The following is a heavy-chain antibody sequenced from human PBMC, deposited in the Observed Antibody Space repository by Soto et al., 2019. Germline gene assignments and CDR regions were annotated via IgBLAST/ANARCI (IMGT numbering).Heavy chain of an antibody. V-gene: IGHV3-73*01. J-gene: IGHJ4*02. CDR3: TSRNPAVGTPYYFDY. D-gene: IGHD6-13*01. CDR1: GFTFSGSA. Sequence: EVQLVESGGGLVQPGGSLKLSCAASGFTFSGSAMHWVRQASGKGLEGVGRIRSKGNSYATAYAASVKGRFTISRDDSKDTAYLQMNSLETEDTAVYYCTSRNPAVGTPYYFDYWGQGTLVTVSS. CDR2: IRSKGNSYAT.